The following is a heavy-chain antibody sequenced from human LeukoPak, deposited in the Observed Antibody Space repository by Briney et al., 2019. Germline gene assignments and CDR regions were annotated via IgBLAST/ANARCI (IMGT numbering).Heavy chain of an antibody. CDR1: GVSITSGTYY. J-gene: IGHJ2*01. CDR3: ARHYYDSSGYYVGSYWYFDL. D-gene: IGHD3-22*01. CDR2: IFSTGRV. Sequence: SQTLSLTCTVSGVSITSGTYYWTWIRQPAGKGLEWIGRIFSTGRVNYNPSLKSRVTISVDTSKNQFSLKLSSVTAADTAVYYCARHYYDSSGYYVGSYWYFDLWGRGTLVTVSS. V-gene: IGHV4-61*02.